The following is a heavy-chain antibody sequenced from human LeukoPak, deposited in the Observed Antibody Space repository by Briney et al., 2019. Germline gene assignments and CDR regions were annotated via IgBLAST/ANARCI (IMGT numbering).Heavy chain of an antibody. D-gene: IGHD1-26*01. CDR3: AKGVVGASLFVYNWFDP. CDR2: ISGSGGST. Sequence: GGSLRLSCAASGFTFSSYAMGWVRQAPGKGLEWVSAISGSGGSTYYADSVKGRFTISRDNSKNTLYLQMNSLRAEDTAVYYCAKGVVGASLFVYNWFDPWGQGTLVTVSS. CDR1: GFTFSSYA. V-gene: IGHV3-23*01. J-gene: IGHJ5*02.